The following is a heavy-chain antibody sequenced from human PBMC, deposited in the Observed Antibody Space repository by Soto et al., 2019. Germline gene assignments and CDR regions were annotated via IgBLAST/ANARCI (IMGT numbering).Heavy chain of an antibody. CDR3: ATNKRPDGAWDFHH. CDR2: IIGSEGST. J-gene: IGHJ4*02. Sequence: EVQLLESGGDLAQPGGSLRLSCAASGFTVKSYTMSWVRQVPGKGLEWVSSIIGSEGSTYYADSAKGRFTISRDISKDVLYLQKNSLRVDDTAVYYCATNKRPDGAWDFHHWGQGTLVTVSS. D-gene: IGHD1-1*01. V-gene: IGHV3-23*01. CDR1: GFTVKSYT.